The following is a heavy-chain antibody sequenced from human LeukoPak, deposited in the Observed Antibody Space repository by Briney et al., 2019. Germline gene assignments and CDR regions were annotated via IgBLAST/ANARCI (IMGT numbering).Heavy chain of an antibody. Sequence: GGSLRLSCAASGFTFSSYAMSWVRQAPGKGLEWVSVISGIGGSTYYADSVQDRITISRDNSKNTLYLQMTSLRAEDTAVYYFAMSSGYFGYWGQGTLVTVSS. CDR3: AMSSGYFGY. CDR1: GFTFSSYA. D-gene: IGHD3-22*01. J-gene: IGHJ4*02. CDR2: ISGIGGST. V-gene: IGHV3-23*01.